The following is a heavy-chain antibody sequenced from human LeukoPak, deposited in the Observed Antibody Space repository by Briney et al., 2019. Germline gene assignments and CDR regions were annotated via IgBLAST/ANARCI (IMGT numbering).Heavy chain of an antibody. CDR2: INTDGSNT. CDR1: GFTFSSYS. V-gene: IGHV3-74*01. Sequence: GGSLRLSCAASGFTFSSYSMNWVRQAPGKGLEWVSRINTDGSNTNYADPVKGRFTISRDNSKNTLYLQMNSLRAEDTAVYYCARRAGAYSHPYGYWGQGTLVTVSS. CDR3: ARRAGAYSHPYGY. J-gene: IGHJ4*02. D-gene: IGHD4/OR15-4a*01.